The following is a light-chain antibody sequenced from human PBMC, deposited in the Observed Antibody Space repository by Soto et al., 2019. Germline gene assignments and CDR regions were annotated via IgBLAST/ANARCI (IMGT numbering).Light chain of an antibody. CDR3: QSYDSSPSGYV. J-gene: IGLJ1*01. CDR2: EVS. Sequence: QSALTQPASVSGSPGQSITISCTGTSSDVGGYNYVSWYQQHPGKAPKLMIYEVSNRPSGVSNRFSGSKSGNTASLTISGLQAEDEADYYCQSYDSSPSGYVFGTGTKVTVL. CDR1: SSDVGGYNY. V-gene: IGLV2-14*01.